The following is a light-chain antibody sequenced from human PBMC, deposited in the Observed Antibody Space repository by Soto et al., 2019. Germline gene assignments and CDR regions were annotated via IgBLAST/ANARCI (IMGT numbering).Light chain of an antibody. Sequence: QSALTQPASVSGSPGQSITISCTGTSSDVGTYNYVSWYQQHPGNAPKLMIYGVSSRPSGVSNRFSGSKSGNTASLTISGLQAEDEADYYCSSYTSSSPYVFGTGTKLTVL. V-gene: IGLV2-14*01. CDR2: GVS. J-gene: IGLJ1*01. CDR3: SSYTSSSPYV. CDR1: SSDVGTYNY.